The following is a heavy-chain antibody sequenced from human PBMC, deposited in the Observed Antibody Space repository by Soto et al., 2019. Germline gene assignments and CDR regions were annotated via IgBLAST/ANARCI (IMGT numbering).Heavy chain of an antibody. J-gene: IGHJ4*02. V-gene: IGHV3-30-3*01. CDR3: ARELLWFGTGFDY. D-gene: IGHD3-10*01. Sequence: XESLRLSCAASGFTFSSYAMHWVRQAPGKGLEWVAVISYDGSNKYYADSVKGRFTISRDNSKNTLYLQMNSLRAEDTAVYYCARELLWFGTGFDYWGQGTLVTVSS. CDR2: ISYDGSNK. CDR1: GFTFSSYA.